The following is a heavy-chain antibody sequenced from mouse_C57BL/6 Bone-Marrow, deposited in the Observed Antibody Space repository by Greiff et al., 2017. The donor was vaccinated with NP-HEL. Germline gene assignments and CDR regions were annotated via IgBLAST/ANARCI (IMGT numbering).Heavy chain of an antibody. CDR3: ARERYYYGSSS. V-gene: IGHV1-82*01. CDR2: IYPGDGDT. CDR1: GYAFSSSW. Sequence: QVQLQQSGPELVKPGASVKISCKASGYAFSSSWMNWVKQRPGKGLEWIGRIYPGDGDTNYNGKFKGKATLTADKSSSTAYMQLSSLTSEDSAVYFCARERYYYGSSSWGQGTTLTVSS. J-gene: IGHJ2*01. D-gene: IGHD1-1*01.